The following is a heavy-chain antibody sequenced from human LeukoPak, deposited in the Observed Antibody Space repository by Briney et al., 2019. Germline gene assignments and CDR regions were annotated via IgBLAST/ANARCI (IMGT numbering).Heavy chain of an antibody. Sequence: ASVKVSCKASGYTFTGYYMHWVRQAPGQGLEWMGWINANSGDTKYAQKFQGRVTMTRDTSISTAYMELSRLRSHDTAMYYCAREISGYSDYWGQGTLVTVSS. CDR1: GYTFTGYY. CDR3: AREISGYSDY. D-gene: IGHD3-22*01. J-gene: IGHJ4*02. V-gene: IGHV1-2*02. CDR2: INANSGDT.